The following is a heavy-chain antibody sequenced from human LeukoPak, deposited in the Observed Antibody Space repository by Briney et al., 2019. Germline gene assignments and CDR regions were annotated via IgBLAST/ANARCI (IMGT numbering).Heavy chain of an antibody. CDR1: GFTFSNYA. J-gene: IGHJ4*02. Sequence: GGSLRLSCVASGFTFSNYAMSWVRLAPGRGLEWVSVISGSGLTTFYADSVKGRFTISRDNSRNTLYLQMNSLRADDTAVYYCARVDSGSSGYYTLWGQGTLVTVSS. CDR2: ISGSGLTT. CDR3: ARVDSGSSGYYTL. V-gene: IGHV3-23*01. D-gene: IGHD3-22*01.